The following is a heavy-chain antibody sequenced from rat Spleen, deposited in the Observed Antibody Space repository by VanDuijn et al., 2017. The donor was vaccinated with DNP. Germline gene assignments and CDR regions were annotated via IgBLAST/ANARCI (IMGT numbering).Heavy chain of an antibody. J-gene: IGHJ2*01. CDR1: GFTFSSYW. D-gene: IGHD1-11*01. CDR3: AKGPNYGGWSDYFDY. V-gene: IGHV5-58*01. CDR2: INTDGGST. Sequence: EVQLVETGGGLVQPGKSLKLSCVASGFTFSSYWMYWIRQAPGKGLEWLSSINTDGGSTYYQDSVKGRFTVSRDNVQNTLYLQMNKLGSEDTATYYCAKGPNYGGWSDYFDYWGQGVMVTVSS.